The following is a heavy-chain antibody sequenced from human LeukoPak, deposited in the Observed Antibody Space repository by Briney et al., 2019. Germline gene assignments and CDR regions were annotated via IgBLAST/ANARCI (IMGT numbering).Heavy chain of an antibody. D-gene: IGHD3-22*01. V-gene: IGHV1-58*02. Sequence: GASVKVSCKASGFXFTSSAIQWVRQARGQRLEWIGWIVVGSGNTNYAQKFQERVTITRDMSTSTAYMELSSLRSEDTAVYYCAAVLNHYYDSSGYYYFDYWGQGTLVTVSS. CDR1: GFXFTSSA. J-gene: IGHJ4*02. CDR2: IVVGSGNT. CDR3: AAVLNHYYDSSGYYYFDY.